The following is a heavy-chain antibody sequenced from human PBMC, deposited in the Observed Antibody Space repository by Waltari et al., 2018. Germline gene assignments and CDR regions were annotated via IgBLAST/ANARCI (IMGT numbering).Heavy chain of an antibody. CDR2: IIPIFGTA. J-gene: IGHJ5*02. CDR3: ARDTAAAGTSLRGWFDP. D-gene: IGHD6-13*01. V-gene: IGHV1-69*13. Sequence: QVQLVQSGAAVKKPGSSVKVSCKASGGTFSSYAISWVRHAPGQGLEWMGGIIPIFGTANYAQKFQGRVTITADESTSTVYMELSSLRSEDTAVYYCARDTAAAGTSLRGWFDPWGQGTLVTVSS. CDR1: GGTFSSYA.